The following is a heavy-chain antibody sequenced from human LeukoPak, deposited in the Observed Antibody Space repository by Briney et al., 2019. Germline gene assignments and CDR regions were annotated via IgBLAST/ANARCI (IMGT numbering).Heavy chain of an antibody. J-gene: IGHJ4*02. CDR1: GYSITSGYF. Sequence: ASETLSLTCTVSGYSITSGYFWGGIRQPPGKGLELIGTIYHGGSSYSHPSLQSRVTISVDTSKNQFSLKLISMTAADTAVYYCARLPGDFWSAYYADSWGQGTLVTLSS. CDR2: IYHGGSS. CDR3: ARLPGDFWSAYYADS. V-gene: IGHV4-38-2*02. D-gene: IGHD3-3*01.